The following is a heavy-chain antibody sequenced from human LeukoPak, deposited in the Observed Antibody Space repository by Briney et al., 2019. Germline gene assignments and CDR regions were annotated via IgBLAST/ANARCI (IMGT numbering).Heavy chain of an antibody. CDR2: ISGSGGST. Sequence: GGSLRLSCAASGFTFSSYAMSWVRQAPGKGLEWVSAISGSGGSTYYADSVKGRFTISRDNSKNTLYLQMNSLRAEDTAVYYCAKAGGPLTWIQLWPHSDYYFDYWGQGTLVTVPS. D-gene: IGHD5-18*01. CDR3: AKAGGPLTWIQLWPHSDYYFDY. J-gene: IGHJ4*02. V-gene: IGHV3-23*01. CDR1: GFTFSSYA.